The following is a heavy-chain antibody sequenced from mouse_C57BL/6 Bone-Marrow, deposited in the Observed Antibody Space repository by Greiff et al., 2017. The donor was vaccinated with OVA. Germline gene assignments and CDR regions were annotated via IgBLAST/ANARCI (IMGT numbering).Heavy chain of an antibody. Sequence: EVQLQQSGPELVKPGASVKIPCKASGYTFTDYNMDWVKQSHGKSLEWIGDINPNNGGTIYNQKFKGKATLTVDKSSSTAYMELRSLTSEDTAVYYCARTMTAQARFAYWGQGTLVTVSA. J-gene: IGHJ3*01. CDR3: ARTMTAQARFAY. CDR1: GYTFTDYN. D-gene: IGHD3-2*02. CDR2: INPNNGGT. V-gene: IGHV1-18*01.